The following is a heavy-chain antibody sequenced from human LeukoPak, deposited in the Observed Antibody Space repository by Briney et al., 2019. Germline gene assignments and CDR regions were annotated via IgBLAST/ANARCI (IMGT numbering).Heavy chain of an antibody. J-gene: IGHJ4*02. CDR3: ARAQLEYCSGGSCYSYFDY. CDR1: GYTFTGYY. Sequence: ASVKVSCKASGYTFTGYYMHWVRQAPGQGLEWMGWINAYNGNTNYAQKLQGRVTMTTDTSTSTAYMELTSLRSDDTAVYYCARAQLEYCSGGSCYSYFDYWGQGTLVTVSS. D-gene: IGHD2-15*01. V-gene: IGHV1-18*04. CDR2: INAYNGNT.